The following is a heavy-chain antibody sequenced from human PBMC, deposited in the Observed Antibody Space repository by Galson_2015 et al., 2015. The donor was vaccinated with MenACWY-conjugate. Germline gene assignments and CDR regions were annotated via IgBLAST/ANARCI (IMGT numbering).Heavy chain of an antibody. D-gene: IGHD2-21*01. CDR3: AKIVRHPFGPDFYS. V-gene: IGHV3-53*01. CDR2: LYDDGTS. J-gene: IGHJ5*01. Sequence: SLRLSCAASGFSVTSHFMGWVRQAPGKGLEWVALLYDDGTSRYSVSAKNRFTISRDTLRNSLSLQLHGLRAEDTAMYFCAKIVRHPFGPDFYSWRQGTLVLVS. CDR1: GFSVTSHF.